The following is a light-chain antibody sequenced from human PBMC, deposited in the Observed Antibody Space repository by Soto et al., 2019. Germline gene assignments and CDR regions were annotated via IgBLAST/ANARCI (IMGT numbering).Light chain of an antibody. CDR3: QEYNDWRPIT. V-gene: IGKV3-15*01. CDR1: QSISTK. CDR2: GAS. Sequence: IVMTQSPATLSVSPGGRATLSCRASQSISTKVAWYQQKPGQAPRLLIYGASTRAPGIPVRFSGSGSGTEFTLTITSLQSEDVAVYYCQEYNDWRPITFGGGTKVEIK. J-gene: IGKJ4*01.